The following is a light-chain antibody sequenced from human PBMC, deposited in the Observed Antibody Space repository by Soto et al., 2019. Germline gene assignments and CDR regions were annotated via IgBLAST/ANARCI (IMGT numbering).Light chain of an antibody. CDR1: QSVLYSSNNYNY. V-gene: IGKV4-1*01. CDR2: WAS. J-gene: IGKJ4*01. CDR3: QQYYDTPLT. Sequence: DIVMTQSPDSMAMSQGEAANINCKSSQSVLYSSNNYNYLAWYQQKPGQPPKLLITWASTREPGVSGRFSGSGFATDCTLTSSSLRSEDVAVYYCQQYYDTPLTFGGGTKVDIK.